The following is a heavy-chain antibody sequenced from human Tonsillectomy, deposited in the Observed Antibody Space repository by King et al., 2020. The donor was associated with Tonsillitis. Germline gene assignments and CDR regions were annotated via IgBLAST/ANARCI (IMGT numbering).Heavy chain of an antibody. CDR1: GGSISSRAYF. Sequence: QLQESGPGLVKPSETLSLTCTVSGGSISSRAYFWGWIRQPPGQGLEWIGNVYYSGSTYYNPSLKSRVSISIDTSRTRFSLEVKSVTATDTAVYYCARATSSFANYWVDYWGQGTLVTVSS. CDR2: VYYSGST. CDR3: ARATSSFANYWVDY. D-gene: IGHD4/OR15-4a*01. J-gene: IGHJ4*02. V-gene: IGHV4-39*02.